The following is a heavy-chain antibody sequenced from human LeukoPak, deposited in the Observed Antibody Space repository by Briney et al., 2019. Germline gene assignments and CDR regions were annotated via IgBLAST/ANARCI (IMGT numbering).Heavy chain of an antibody. J-gene: IGHJ2*01. V-gene: IGHV3-21*01. Sequence: GGSLRLSCAASGFTFSSYSTNWVRQAPGKGLEWVSSISSSSSYIYYADSVKGRFTISRDNAKNSLYLQMNSLRAEDTAVYYCARVYSGYDLRYFDLWGRGTLVTVSS. CDR3: ARVYSGYDLRYFDL. CDR2: ISSSSSYI. CDR1: GFTFSSYS. D-gene: IGHD5-12*01.